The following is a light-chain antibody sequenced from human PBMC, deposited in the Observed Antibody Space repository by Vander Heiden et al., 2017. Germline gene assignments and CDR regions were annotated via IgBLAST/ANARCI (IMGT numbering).Light chain of an antibody. CDR1: QGISNY. CDR3: QKYISAPYRTGT. CDR2: AAS. V-gene: IGKV1-27*01. J-gene: IGKJ1*01. Sequence: SPSSLSASVGDRVTITCRASQGISNYLAWYQQKPGKVPKLLIYAASTLQSGVPSRFSGSGSGTDFTLTISSLQPEDVATYYCQKYISAPYRTGTFGQGTKVEIK.